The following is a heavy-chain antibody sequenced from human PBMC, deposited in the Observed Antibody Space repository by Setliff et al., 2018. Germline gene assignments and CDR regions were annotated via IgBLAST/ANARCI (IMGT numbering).Heavy chain of an antibody. J-gene: IGHJ4*02. CDR2: IYTRGST. V-gene: IGHV4-61*02. D-gene: IGHD4-4*01. CDR1: GGSISSGSYY. CDR3: ASYRQDVNY. Sequence: SETLSLTCTVSGGSISSGSYYWSWIRQPAGKGLEWIGRIYTRGSTNYNPSLKSRISISIDTSKNQFSLNLSSVTAADTAVYYCASYRQDVNYWGQGTLVTVSS.